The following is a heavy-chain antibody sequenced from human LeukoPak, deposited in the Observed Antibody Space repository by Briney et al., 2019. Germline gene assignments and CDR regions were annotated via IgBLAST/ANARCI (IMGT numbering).Heavy chain of an antibody. Sequence: ASVKVSCKVSGGTFSSYAISWVRQAPGQGLEWMGRIIPILGIANYAQKFQGKVTITADKSTSTAYMELSSLRSEDTAVYYCARDRWELLSVYFDYWGQGTLVTVSS. V-gene: IGHV1-69*04. CDR2: IIPILGIA. CDR1: GGTFSSYA. J-gene: IGHJ4*02. CDR3: ARDRWELLSVYFDY. D-gene: IGHD1-26*01.